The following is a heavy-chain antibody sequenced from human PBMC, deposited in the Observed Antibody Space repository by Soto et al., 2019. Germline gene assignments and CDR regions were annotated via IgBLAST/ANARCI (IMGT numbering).Heavy chain of an antibody. CDR3: ARDYYDSSGYVAASDI. V-gene: IGHV1-3*01. CDR2: INAGNGNT. CDR1: GYTVTSYA. D-gene: IGHD3-22*01. J-gene: IGHJ3*02. Sequence: QVQLVQSGAEVKKPGASVKVSCKASGYTVTSYAMHWVRHAPGQRLEWMGWINAGNGNTKYSQKIQGRVTITRDTSASTAYMELSSLRSEDAVVDYCARDYYDSSGYVAASDIWGQGTMVTVSS.